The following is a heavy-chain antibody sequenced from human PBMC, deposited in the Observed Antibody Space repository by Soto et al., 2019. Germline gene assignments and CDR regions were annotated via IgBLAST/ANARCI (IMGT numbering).Heavy chain of an antibody. CDR2: IWYDGSKQ. J-gene: IGHJ4*02. Sequence: PGGSLRLSCAASGFTFSSHAMHWVRQAPGKGLEWVAVIWYDGSKQFYSDSVKGRFTISRDDSRNTLYLQMNSLRAEDTAVYYCARDPGRDLVDFDYWGQGTLVTV. V-gene: IGHV3-33*01. CDR3: ARDPGRDLVDFDY. CDR1: GFTFSSHA. D-gene: IGHD1-26*01.